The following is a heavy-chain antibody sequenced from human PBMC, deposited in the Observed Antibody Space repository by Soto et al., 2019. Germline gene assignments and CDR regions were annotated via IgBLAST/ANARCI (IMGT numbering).Heavy chain of an antibody. V-gene: IGHV3-23*01. D-gene: IGHD3-10*01. Sequence: EVQLLESGGGLVQPGGSLRLSCAASGFAFNTYAMDWVRQAPGKGLEWVSSISGSGDRTYDADSVKGRFTISRDNSENTLYLEMNSLRAEDTAVYYCANSDRGGSGNSNFWGQGTLVTVSS. J-gene: IGHJ4*02. CDR3: ANSDRGGSGNSNF. CDR1: GFAFNTYA. CDR2: ISGSGDRT.